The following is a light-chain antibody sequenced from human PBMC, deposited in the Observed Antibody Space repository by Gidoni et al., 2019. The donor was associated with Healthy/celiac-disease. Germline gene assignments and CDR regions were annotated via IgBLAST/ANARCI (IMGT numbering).Light chain of an antibody. CDR1: RSDVGSYNL. J-gene: IGLJ3*02. Sequence: QSALTQPASVSGSPGQSITISCTGTRSDVGSYNLVSWYQQHPGKAPKLMIYEGSKRPSGVSHRFSGSKSGNTASLTISGLQAEDEADYYCCSYAGSSTRWVFGGGTKLTVL. V-gene: IGLV2-23*01. CDR2: EGS. CDR3: CSYAGSSTRWV.